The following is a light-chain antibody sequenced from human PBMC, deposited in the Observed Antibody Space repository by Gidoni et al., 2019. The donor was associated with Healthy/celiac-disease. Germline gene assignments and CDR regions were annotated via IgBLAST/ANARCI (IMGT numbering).Light chain of an antibody. CDR2: DAS. CDR1: QSFSSS. Sequence: EIVLTQSPATLSLSPGERATLSCRASQSFSSSLAWYQQKPGQAPRLLIYDASKGATGIPARFSGSGSGTDFTLTISSLEPEDFAVYYCQQRSNWPLTFGGGTKVEIK. CDR3: QQRSNWPLT. V-gene: IGKV3-11*01. J-gene: IGKJ4*01.